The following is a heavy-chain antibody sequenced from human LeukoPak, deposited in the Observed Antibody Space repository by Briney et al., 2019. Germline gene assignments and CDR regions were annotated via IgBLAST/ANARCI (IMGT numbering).Heavy chain of an antibody. CDR2: ISSSSSTI. CDR1: RFTFSSYG. D-gene: IGHD3-10*02. Sequence: PGGSLRLSCAASRFTFSSYGMHWVRQAPGKGLEWVSYISSSSSTIYYADSVKGRFSISRDNAKNSLYLQMNSLRAEDTAVYYCARDYVGGWNDYWGQGTLVTVSS. CDR3: ARDYVGGWNDY. V-gene: IGHV3-48*04. J-gene: IGHJ4*02.